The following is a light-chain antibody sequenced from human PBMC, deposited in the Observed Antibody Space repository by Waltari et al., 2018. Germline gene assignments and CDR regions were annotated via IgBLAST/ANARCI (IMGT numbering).Light chain of an antibody. J-gene: IGLJ2*01. CDR2: GNN. CDR1: SSNIGAGYD. V-gene: IGLV1-40*01. CDR3: QSYDRSHVV. Sequence: QAVLTQPPSVSGAPGQRVTISCTGSSSNIGAGYDVHWYQQFSGTAPKLLIYGNNNRPSGVPDRFSGSKSGTSASLAITGLQAEDEADYYCQSYDRSHVVFGGGT.